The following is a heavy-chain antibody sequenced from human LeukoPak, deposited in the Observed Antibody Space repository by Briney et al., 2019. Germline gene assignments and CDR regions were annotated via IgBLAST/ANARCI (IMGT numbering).Heavy chain of an antibody. CDR3: ARTPRVAATGALS. J-gene: IGHJ4*02. CDR1: GGSISSGGYY. V-gene: IGHV4-31*03. D-gene: IGHD2-15*01. Sequence: SHTLSLTCNVSGGSISSGGYYWSWIRQHPGKGLEWIGYIYYSGSTYYNPSLKSRVTISVGTSKNQFSLKLSSVTAADTAVYYCARTPRVAATGALSWGQGTLVTVSS. CDR2: IYYSGST.